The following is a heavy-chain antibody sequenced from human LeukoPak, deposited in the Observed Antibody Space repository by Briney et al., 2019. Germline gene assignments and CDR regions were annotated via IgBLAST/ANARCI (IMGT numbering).Heavy chain of an antibody. D-gene: IGHD7-27*01. J-gene: IGHJ4*02. Sequence: PGGSLRLSCAASGFTFSTSAMTWVRQAPGKGLEWVSGISGSGTTDYADSVKGRFTISRDNSKNTLYLQIISLRAEDTAVYYCAKDLNWGGRWGQGTLVTVSS. CDR1: GFTFSTSA. CDR3: AKDLNWGGR. V-gene: IGHV3-23*01. CDR2: ISGSGTT.